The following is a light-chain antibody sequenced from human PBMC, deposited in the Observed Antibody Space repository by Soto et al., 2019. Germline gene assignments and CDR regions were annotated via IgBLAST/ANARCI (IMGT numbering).Light chain of an antibody. CDR1: SSDVGGYNY. V-gene: IGLV2-14*01. Sequence: QSALTQPASVSGSPGQSITISCTGTSSDVGGYNYVSWYQHHPGKAPKLIIYEVSNQPSGVSNRFSGSKSGNTASLTISGLQAEDETDYYCSSYTSDNTLVFGGGTKLTVL. J-gene: IGLJ2*01. CDR3: SSYTSDNTLV. CDR2: EVS.